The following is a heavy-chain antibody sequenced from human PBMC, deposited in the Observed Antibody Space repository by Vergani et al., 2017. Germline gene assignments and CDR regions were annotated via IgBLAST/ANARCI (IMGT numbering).Heavy chain of an antibody. V-gene: IGHV3-21*01. Sequence: EVQLVESGGGLVKPGGSLRLSCAASGFTFSSYSMNWVRQAPGKGLEWVSSISSSSSYIYYADSVKGRFTISRENAKNSLYLQMNSLRAEDTAVYYCARKPPPMTTVTTPRLYWYFDLWGRGTLVTVSS. CDR1: GFTFSSYS. D-gene: IGHD4-17*01. J-gene: IGHJ2*01. CDR2: ISSSSSYI. CDR3: ARKPPPMTTVTTPRLYWYFDL.